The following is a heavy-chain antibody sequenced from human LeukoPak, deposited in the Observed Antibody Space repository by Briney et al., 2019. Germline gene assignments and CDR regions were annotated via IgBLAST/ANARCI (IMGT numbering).Heavy chain of an antibody. CDR2: IWYDGSNK. CDR1: GFTFSSYG. CDR3: AKDFEAAFGI. Sequence: GGSLRLSCAAPGFTFSSYGMHWVRQAPGKGLEWVAVIWYDGSNKYYADSVKGRFTISRDNSKNTLYLQMNSLRAEDTAVYYCAKDFEAAFGIWGQGTMVTVSS. V-gene: IGHV3-33*06. J-gene: IGHJ3*02. D-gene: IGHD3-9*01.